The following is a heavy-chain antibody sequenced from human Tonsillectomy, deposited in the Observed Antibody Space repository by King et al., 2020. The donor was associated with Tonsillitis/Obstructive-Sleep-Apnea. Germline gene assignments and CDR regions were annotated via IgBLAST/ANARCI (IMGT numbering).Heavy chain of an antibody. J-gene: IGHJ4*02. CDR3: ARVNHSGYAPTYYFDY. CDR2: ISSSSSYI. V-gene: IGHV3-21*01. CDR1: GFTFSSYS. Sequence: EVQLVESGGGLVKPGGSLRLSCAASGFTFSSYSMNWVRQAPGKGLEWVSSISSSSSYIYYADSVKGRFTISRDNAKNSLDLQMNSLRAEETAVDYCARVNHSGYAPTYYFDYWGQGTLVTVSS. D-gene: IGHD5-12*01.